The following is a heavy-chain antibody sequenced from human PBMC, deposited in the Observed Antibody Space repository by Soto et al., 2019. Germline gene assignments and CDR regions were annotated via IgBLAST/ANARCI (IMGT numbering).Heavy chain of an antibody. Sequence: SETLSLTCTVFGGSISNFYWSWVRQPAGKGLEWIGRIYPSGTTNYNPSLKSRVTMSVDTSENQLSLKLTSVTAADTAVYYCARGPYCGSDCYFGVWGQGTRVTVSS. D-gene: IGHD2-21*02. CDR2: IYPSGTT. CDR1: GGSISNFY. V-gene: IGHV4-4*07. J-gene: IGHJ4*02. CDR3: ARGPYCGSDCYFGV.